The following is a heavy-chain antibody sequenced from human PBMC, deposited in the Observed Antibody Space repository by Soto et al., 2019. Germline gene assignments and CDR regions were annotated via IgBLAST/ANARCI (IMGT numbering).Heavy chain of an antibody. Sequence: GGSLRLSCAASGFTFSSYGMHWVRQAPGKGLEWVAVISYDGSNKYYADSVKGRFTISRDNSKNTLYLQMNSLRAEDTAVYYCAKELNSITMIVVVIIDYGMDVWGQGTTVTVSS. CDR1: GFTFSSYG. V-gene: IGHV3-30*18. CDR2: ISYDGSNK. J-gene: IGHJ6*02. D-gene: IGHD3-22*01. CDR3: AKELNSITMIVVVIIDYGMDV.